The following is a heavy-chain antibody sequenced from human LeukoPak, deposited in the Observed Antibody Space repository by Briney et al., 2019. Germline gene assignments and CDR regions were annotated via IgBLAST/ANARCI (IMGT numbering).Heavy chain of an antibody. J-gene: IGHJ5*02. CDR3: GRSGRYRPSDL. CDR1: GFTFSSCA. D-gene: IGHD1-26*01. Sequence: GGSLRLSCAASGFTFSSCAMSWVRQAPGKGLEWVGRTRNKANSYTTEYAASVKGRFTISRDDPKNLLYLQMNSLKSEDTAVYYCGRSGRYRPSDLWGQGTLVTVSS. CDR2: TRNKANSYTT. V-gene: IGHV3-72*01.